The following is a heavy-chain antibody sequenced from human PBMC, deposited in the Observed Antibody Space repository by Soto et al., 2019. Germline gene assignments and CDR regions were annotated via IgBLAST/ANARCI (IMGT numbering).Heavy chain of an antibody. CDR1: GFTFSSYA. D-gene: IGHD3-10*01. V-gene: IGHV3-23*01. CDR2: ISGSGGST. J-gene: IGHJ3*02. CDR3: AKDRSYYYAKPAFDI. Sequence: GGSLRLSCAASGFTFSSYAMSWVRQAPGKGLEWVSAISGSGGSTYYAGSVKGRFTISRDNSKNTLYLQMNSLRAEDTAVYYCAKDRSYYYAKPAFDIWGQGTMVTVSS.